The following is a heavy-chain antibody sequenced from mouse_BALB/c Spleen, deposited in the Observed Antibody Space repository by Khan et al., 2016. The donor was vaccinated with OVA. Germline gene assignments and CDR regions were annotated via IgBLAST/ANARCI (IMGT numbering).Heavy chain of an antibody. J-gene: IGHJ1*01. CDR1: GYTFTNYW. CDR3: ARWATWFFDV. V-gene: IGHV1-63*02. D-gene: IGHD3-1*01. CDR2: IYPGGDFT. Sequence: QVQLQQSGAELVRPGTSVKISCKASGYTFTNYWLGWVKQRPGHGLEWIGDIYPGGDFTNYNEKFNDKATLTADTSSTTVYMKLRSLTSEDSAVYFCARWATWFFDVWGAGTTVTVSS.